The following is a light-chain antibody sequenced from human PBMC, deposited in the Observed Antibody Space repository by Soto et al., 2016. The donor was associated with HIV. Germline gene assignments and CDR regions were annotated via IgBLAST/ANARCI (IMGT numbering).Light chain of an antibody. CDR2: AAS. CDR1: QDIFNY. V-gene: IGKV1-27*01. Sequence: DIQMTQSPSSLSASIGDTVSITCRASQDIFNYLAWYQQKPGKVPKLLIYAASTLQSGVPSRFSGSGSGTDFTLTISSLQPEDVATYYCQKYNSAPLTFGGGTKVEIK. CDR3: QKYNSAPLT. J-gene: IGKJ4*01.